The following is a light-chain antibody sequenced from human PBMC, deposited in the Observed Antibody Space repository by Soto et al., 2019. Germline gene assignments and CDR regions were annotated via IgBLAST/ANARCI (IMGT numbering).Light chain of an antibody. CDR3: SAYTSSIALDV. CDR1: SSDVGSYNH. J-gene: IGLJ2*01. Sequence: QSALTQPASVSASPGQSITIPCTGTSSDVGSYNHVSWYQHHPGKVPKLLIYDVSNRPSGVSNRFSGSKSGSTASLTISGLQAEDEADYYCSAYTSSIALDVFGAGTKLTVL. CDR2: DVS. V-gene: IGLV2-14*01.